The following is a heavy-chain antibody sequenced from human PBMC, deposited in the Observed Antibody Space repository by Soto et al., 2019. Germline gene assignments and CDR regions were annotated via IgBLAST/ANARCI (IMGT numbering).Heavy chain of an antibody. CDR3: TTYHGDYNFDH. Sequence: QVQLVQSGAEVKKPGASVKVSCKVSGYTLNEVAMHWVRQAPGKGLEWLGGFDPDEAETIYAQHFAGRVTMTEDTSTDTVYMELNSLRSEETALYFCTTYHGDYNFDHWGQGTLVTVSS. CDR2: FDPDEAET. D-gene: IGHD4-17*01. CDR1: GYTLNEVA. J-gene: IGHJ5*02. V-gene: IGHV1-24*01.